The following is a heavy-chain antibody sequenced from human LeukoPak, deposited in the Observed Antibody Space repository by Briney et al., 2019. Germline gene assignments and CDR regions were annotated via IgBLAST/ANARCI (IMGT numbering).Heavy chain of an antibody. J-gene: IGHJ4*02. CDR1: GGSISSYY. Sequence: SETLSLTSTVSGGSISSYYWSWIRQAPGKGLEWIGYIYYSGSTTYNPSLKSRVTISVDTSKNQFSLNLSSVTAADTAVYYCARAPPRGSYYRGYFDYWGQGTLVTVSS. CDR3: ARAPPRGSYYRGYFDY. CDR2: IYYSGST. V-gene: IGHV4-59*01. D-gene: IGHD3-10*01.